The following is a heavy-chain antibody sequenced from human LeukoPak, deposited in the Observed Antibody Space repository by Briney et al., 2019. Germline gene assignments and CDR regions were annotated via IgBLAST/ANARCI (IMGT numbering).Heavy chain of an antibody. CDR3: ARHSYCSSTSCLYYYYYYMDV. CDR1: GFTFSSYW. J-gene: IGHJ6*03. CDR2: IKLDGSEK. D-gene: IGHD2-2*01. Sequence: PGGSLRLSCAASGFTFSSYWMSWVRQAPGKGLEWVANIKLDGSEKYYVDSVKGRFTISRDNAKNSLYLQMNSLRAEDTAVYYCARHSYCSSTSCLYYYYYYMDVWGKGTTVIVSS. V-gene: IGHV3-7*01.